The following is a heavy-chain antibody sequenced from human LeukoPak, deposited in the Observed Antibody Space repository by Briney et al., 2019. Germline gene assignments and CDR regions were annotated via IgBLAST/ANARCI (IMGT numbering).Heavy chain of an antibody. Sequence: ASVKVSCKASGYTFTSYGISWVRQAPGQGLEWMGWTSAYNGNTNYAQKLQGRVTMTTDTSTSTAYMELRSLRSDDTAVYYCARIRHYYDSSGYAYWGQGTLVTVSS. CDR1: GYTFTSYG. V-gene: IGHV1-18*01. CDR3: ARIRHYYDSSGYAY. D-gene: IGHD3-22*01. J-gene: IGHJ4*02. CDR2: TSAYNGNT.